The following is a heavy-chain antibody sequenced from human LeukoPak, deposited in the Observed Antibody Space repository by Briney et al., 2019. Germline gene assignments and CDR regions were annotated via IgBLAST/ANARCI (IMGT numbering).Heavy chain of an antibody. Sequence: GGSLRLSCGASGFTFSSYGMSWVRQAPGKGLEWVSDINWNGGSTGYADSVKGRFTISRDNAKNSLYLQMNSLRAEDTALYYCARAPRYYYDSSGYYLYYFDYWGQGTLVTVSS. CDR3: ARAPRYYYDSSGYYLYYFDY. D-gene: IGHD3-22*01. J-gene: IGHJ4*02. CDR1: GFTFSSYG. CDR2: INWNGGST. V-gene: IGHV3-20*04.